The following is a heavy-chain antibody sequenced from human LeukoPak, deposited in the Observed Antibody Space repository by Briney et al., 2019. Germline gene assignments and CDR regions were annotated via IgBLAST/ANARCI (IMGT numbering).Heavy chain of an antibody. CDR1: GFTFSSYA. CDR3: AKDRDIVVVPAAVRDY. Sequence: GGSLRLSCAASGFTFSSYAMSWVRQAPGKGLEWVSAISGSCGSTYYADSVKGRFTISRDNSKNTLYLQMNSLRAEDTAVYYCAKDRDIVVVPAAVRDYWGQGTLVTVSS. CDR2: ISGSCGST. V-gene: IGHV3-23*01. J-gene: IGHJ4*02. D-gene: IGHD2-2*01.